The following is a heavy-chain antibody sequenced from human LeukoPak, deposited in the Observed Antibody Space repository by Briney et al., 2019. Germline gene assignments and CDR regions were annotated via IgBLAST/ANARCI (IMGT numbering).Heavy chain of an antibody. CDR1: GFTFSDYY. V-gene: IGHV3-11*04. CDR2: TSPSGGTI. Sequence: GGSLRLSCAASGFTFSDYYMSWIRQAPETGLEWLSYTSPSGGTIYYTDSVKGRFTISRDNAKNTVYLQMNSLRAEDTAVYYCARGLYLKYGMDVWGQGTTVTVSS. J-gene: IGHJ6*02. CDR3: ARGLYLKYGMDV. D-gene: IGHD2-8*01.